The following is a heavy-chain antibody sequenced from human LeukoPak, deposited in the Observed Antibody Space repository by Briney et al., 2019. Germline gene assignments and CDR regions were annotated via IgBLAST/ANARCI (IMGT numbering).Heavy chain of an antibody. CDR2: IYYSGST. J-gene: IGHJ6*02. CDR1: GGSISSYY. D-gene: IGHD6-19*01. CDR3: ARDSSGWSRMDA. V-gene: IGHV4-59*01. Sequence: SETLSLTCTVSGGSISSYYWSWIRQPPGKGLEWIGYIYYSGSTNYNPSLKSRVTISVDTSKNQFSLKLSSVTAADTAVYYCARDSSGWSRMDAWGQGTTVTVSS.